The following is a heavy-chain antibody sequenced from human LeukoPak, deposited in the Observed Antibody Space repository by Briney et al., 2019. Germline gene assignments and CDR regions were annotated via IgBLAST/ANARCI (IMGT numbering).Heavy chain of an antibody. CDR2: INPSGGST. CDR1: GYTFTGYY. V-gene: IGHV1-46*01. Sequence: GASVKVSCKASGYTFTGYYMHWVRQAPGQGPEWMGIINPSGGSTNYAQKFQGRVTMTRDTSTSTVYMELSSLRSVDTALYYCARGDHVRIYTQSHFDIWGQGTMVTVSS. CDR3: ARGDHVRIYTQSHFDI. D-gene: IGHD2/OR15-2a*01. J-gene: IGHJ3*02.